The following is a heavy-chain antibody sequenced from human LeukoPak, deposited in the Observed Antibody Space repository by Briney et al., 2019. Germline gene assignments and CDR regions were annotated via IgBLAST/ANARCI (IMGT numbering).Heavy chain of an antibody. J-gene: IGHJ5*02. V-gene: IGHV1-69*04. CDR1: GGTFSSYA. D-gene: IGHD3-10*01. Sequence: GASVKVSCKASGGTFSSYAISWVRQAPGQGLEWMGRIIPILGIANYAQKFQGRVTMTRNTSISTAYMELSSLRSEDTAVYYCARGNFLGRFANWFDPWGQGTLVTVSS. CDR3: ARGNFLGRFANWFDP. CDR2: IIPILGIA.